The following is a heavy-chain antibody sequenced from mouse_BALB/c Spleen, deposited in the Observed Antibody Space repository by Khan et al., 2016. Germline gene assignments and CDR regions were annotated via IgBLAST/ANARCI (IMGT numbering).Heavy chain of an antibody. D-gene: IGHD1-1*01. CDR2: INTNTGEP. CDR1: GYTFTNYG. Sequence: QIQLVQSGPELKKPGETVKIPCKPSGYTFTNYGRNWVKQAPGKGLKRMGWINTNTGEPTYAEAFKGRFASSLETSASTAYLQINNLQNEDTATYFCASDGSSWYFDVWGAGTTVTVSS. V-gene: IGHV9-3*02. CDR3: ASDGSSWYFDV. J-gene: IGHJ1*01.